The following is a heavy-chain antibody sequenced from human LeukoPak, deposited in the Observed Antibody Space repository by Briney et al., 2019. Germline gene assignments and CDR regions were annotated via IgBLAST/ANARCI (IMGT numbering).Heavy chain of an antibody. J-gene: IGHJ3*02. CDR3: ATPSVHPEAFDI. CDR1: GVLFSSYL. D-gene: IGHD1-1*01. V-gene: IGHV3-74*01. CDR2: INSDGSST. Sequence: PGWSLRLSCAAPGVLFSSYLMHWVRQAPGKGLVWVSRINSDGSSTSYADSVKGRFTISRDNAKSTLYLQMNSLRAEDTAVYYCATPSVHPEAFDIWGQGTMVTVSS.